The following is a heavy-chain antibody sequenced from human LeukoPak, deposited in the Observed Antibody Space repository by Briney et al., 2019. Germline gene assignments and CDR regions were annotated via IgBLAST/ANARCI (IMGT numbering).Heavy chain of an antibody. Sequence: PGGALRLSCAASGFTFSSYAMHWVRQAPGKGLEWVAVISYDGSNKYYADSVKGRFTISRDNAKNSLYLQMNSLRDEDTAVYYCARSMAYGDYWGQGTLVTVSS. V-gene: IGHV3-30-3*01. CDR1: GFTFSSYA. CDR3: ARSMAYGDY. CDR2: ISYDGSNK. J-gene: IGHJ4*02. D-gene: IGHD6-6*01.